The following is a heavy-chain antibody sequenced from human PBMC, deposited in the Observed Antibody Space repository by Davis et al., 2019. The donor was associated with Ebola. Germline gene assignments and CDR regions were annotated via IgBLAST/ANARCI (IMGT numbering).Heavy chain of an antibody. Sequence: LSLTCAASGFTFSNAWMSWVRQAPGKGLEWVGRIKSKTDGGTTDYAAPVKGRFTISRDDSKNTLYLQMNSLKTEDTAVYYCTTGQYSYARGYWGQGTLVTVSS. CDR3: TTGQYSYARGY. V-gene: IGHV3-15*01. CDR2: IKSKTDGGTT. CDR1: GFTFSNAW. J-gene: IGHJ4*02. D-gene: IGHD5-18*01.